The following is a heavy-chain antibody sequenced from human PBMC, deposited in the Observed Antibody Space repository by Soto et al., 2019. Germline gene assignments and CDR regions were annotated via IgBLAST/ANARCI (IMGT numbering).Heavy chain of an antibody. Sequence: SETLSLTCTVSGGSISSGGYYWSWIRQHPGKGLEWIGYIYYSGSTYYNPSLKSRVTISVDTSKNQFSLKLSSVTAADTAVYYCARGAAAPLSYYYYGMDVWGQGTTVTISS. CDR1: GGSISSGGYY. D-gene: IGHD6-13*01. J-gene: IGHJ6*02. V-gene: IGHV4-31*03. CDR2: IYYSGST. CDR3: ARGAAAPLSYYYYGMDV.